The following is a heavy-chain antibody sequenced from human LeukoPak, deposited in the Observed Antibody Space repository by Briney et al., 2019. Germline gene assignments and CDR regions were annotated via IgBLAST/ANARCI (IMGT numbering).Heavy chain of an antibody. J-gene: IGHJ4*02. CDR3: ARTNYCSSTSCYPDY. V-gene: IGHV1-8*01. CDR2: MNPNSGNT. Sequence: ASVKVSCKASGYTFTSYDINWVRQATGQGLEWMGWMNPNSGNTGYAQKLQARVNMTRNTSISTAYMELSSLRSEDTAVYYCARTNYCSSTSCYPDYWGQGTLVTVSS. CDR1: GYTFTSYD. D-gene: IGHD2-2*01.